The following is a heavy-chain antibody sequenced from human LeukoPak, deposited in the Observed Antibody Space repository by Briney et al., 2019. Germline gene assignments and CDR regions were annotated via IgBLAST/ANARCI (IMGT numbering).Heavy chain of an antibody. V-gene: IGHV3-30*02. Sequence: GGSLRLSCAASGFTFSSYAMHWVRQAPGKGLEWVAFIRFDGTNEYYADSVKGRFTISRDNSKNTLYLQMNSLRAEDTAVYYCAKDQAGTTLDYWGQGTLVTVSS. D-gene: IGHD1-1*01. CDR2: IRFDGTNE. CDR3: AKDQAGTTLDY. CDR1: GFTFSSYA. J-gene: IGHJ4*02.